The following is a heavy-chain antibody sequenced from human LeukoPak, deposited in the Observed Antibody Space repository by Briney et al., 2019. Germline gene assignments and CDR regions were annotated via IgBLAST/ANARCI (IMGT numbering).Heavy chain of an antibody. D-gene: IGHD6-13*01. CDR3: AHRVAYSSRIKY. V-gene: IGHV2-5*02. CDR1: GFSLSTSKMG. Sequence: SGPTLGKPTQTLTLTCTFSGFSLSTSKMGVGWIRQPPGKARERLALIYWDDDKRYSPSLESRLTIAKDTSKNQVVLTMTNMAPVDTGTYYCAHRVAYSSRIKYWGQGTPLTVSS. CDR2: IYWDDDK. J-gene: IGHJ4*02.